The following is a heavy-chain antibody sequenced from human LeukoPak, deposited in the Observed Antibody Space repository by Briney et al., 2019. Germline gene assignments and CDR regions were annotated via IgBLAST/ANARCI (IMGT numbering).Heavy chain of an antibody. Sequence: SETLSLTCAVYGGSFSGYYWSWIRQPPGKGLEWIGEINHSGSTYYNASLQSRVTISIDTSKNQFSLRLNSVTAADTAMYYCVKSGGYGLIDYWGQGTLVTVSS. CDR1: GGSFSGYY. CDR2: INHSGST. D-gene: IGHD1-26*01. V-gene: IGHV4-34*01. CDR3: VKSGGYGLIDY. J-gene: IGHJ4*02.